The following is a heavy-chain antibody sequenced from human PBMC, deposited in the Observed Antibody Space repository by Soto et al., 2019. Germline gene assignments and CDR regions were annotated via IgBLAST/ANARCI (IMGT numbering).Heavy chain of an antibody. CDR2: IYPGDSDT. J-gene: IGHJ4*02. CDR3: ARPVANAAPALNY. Sequence: GESLKISCQGSGYSFTSYWIGWVRQMPGKGLELMGIIYPGDSDTRYSPSFQGQVTISADKSISTAYLQWSSLKASDTAMYYCARPVANAAPALNYWGQGTLVTVSS. V-gene: IGHV5-51*01. CDR1: GYSFTSYW. D-gene: IGHD5-12*01.